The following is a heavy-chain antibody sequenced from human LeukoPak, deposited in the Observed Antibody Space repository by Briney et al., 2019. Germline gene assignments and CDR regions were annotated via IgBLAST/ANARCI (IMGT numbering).Heavy chain of an antibody. J-gene: IGHJ5*02. CDR1: GYTFTSYD. CDR2: MNPNSGNT. V-gene: IGHV1-8*01. Sequence: ASVKVSCKASGYTFTSYDINWVRQATGQGLEWMGWMNPNSGNTGYAQKFQGRVTMTRNTSISTAYMELSSLRSEDTAVYCCARVQGQWLKWFDPWGQGTLVTVSS. CDR3: ARVQGQWLKWFDP. D-gene: IGHD6-19*01.